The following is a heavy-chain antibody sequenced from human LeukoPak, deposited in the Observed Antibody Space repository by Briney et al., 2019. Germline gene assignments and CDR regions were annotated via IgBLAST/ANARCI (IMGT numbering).Heavy chain of an antibody. V-gene: IGHV3-23*01. CDR3: AKDSTITYYYDSSGYSLFDY. Sequence: PGGSLRLSCAASGFTFSSYGMSWVRQAPGKGLEWVSAISGSGGSTYYADSVKGRFTISRDDSKNTLYLQMNSLRAEDTAVYYCAKDSTITYYYDSSGYSLFDYWGQGTLVTVSS. CDR2: ISGSGGST. D-gene: IGHD3-22*01. CDR1: GFTFSSYG. J-gene: IGHJ4*02.